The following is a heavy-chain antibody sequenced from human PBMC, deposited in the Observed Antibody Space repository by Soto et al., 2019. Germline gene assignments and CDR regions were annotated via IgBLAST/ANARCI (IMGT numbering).Heavy chain of an antibody. J-gene: IGHJ4*02. D-gene: IGHD6-19*01. V-gene: IGHV4-61*01. CDR1: GGSVSSGSYY. Sequence: PSETLSLTCTVSGGSVSSGSYYWSWIRQPPGKGLEWIGYIYYSGSTNYNPSLKSRVTISVDTSKNQFSLKLSSVTAADTAVYYCARRIAVARMYYFDYWGQGTLVTVSS. CDR3: ARRIAVARMYYFDY. CDR2: IYYSGST.